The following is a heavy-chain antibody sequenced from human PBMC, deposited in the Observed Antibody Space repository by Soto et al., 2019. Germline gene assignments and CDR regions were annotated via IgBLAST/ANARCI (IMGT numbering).Heavy chain of an antibody. CDR2: IIPIFGTA. CDR3: ASTMGATTDNWFDP. CDR1: GGTFSSYA. Sequence: SVKVSCKASGGTFSSYAISWVRQAPGQGLEWMGGIIPIFGTANYAQKFQGRVTITADESTSTAYMELSSLRSEDTAVYYCASTMGATTDNWFDPWGQGTLVTVSS. V-gene: IGHV1-69*13. J-gene: IGHJ5*02. D-gene: IGHD1-26*01.